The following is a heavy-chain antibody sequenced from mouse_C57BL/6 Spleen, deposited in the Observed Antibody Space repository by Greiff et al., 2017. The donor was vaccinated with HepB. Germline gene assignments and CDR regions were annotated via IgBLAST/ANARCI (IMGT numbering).Heavy chain of an antibody. J-gene: IGHJ2*01. V-gene: IGHV1-15*01. CDR1: GYTFTDYE. CDR2: IDPETGGT. CDR3: TRSTVVRDYFDY. Sequence: VKLQESGAELVRPGASVTLSCKASGYTFTDYEMHWVKQTPVHGLEWIGAIDPETGGTAYNQKFKGKAILTADKSSSTAYMELRSLTSEDSAVYYCTRSTVVRDYFDYWGQGTTLTVSS. D-gene: IGHD1-1*01.